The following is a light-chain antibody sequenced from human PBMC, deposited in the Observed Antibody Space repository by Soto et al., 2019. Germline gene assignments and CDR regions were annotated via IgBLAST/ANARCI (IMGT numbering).Light chain of an antibody. CDR3: LQVSSFPRT. V-gene: IGKV1-8*01. Sequence: AIRMTPSPSSLSASTVDRVTITCRASQGISSYLAWYQQTPGKAPKLLIYAASTLQSGVPSRFSGSGSGTEFILSINSLQPEDIATYYCLQVSSFPRTFGQGTKV. CDR2: AAS. CDR1: QGISSY. J-gene: IGKJ1*01.